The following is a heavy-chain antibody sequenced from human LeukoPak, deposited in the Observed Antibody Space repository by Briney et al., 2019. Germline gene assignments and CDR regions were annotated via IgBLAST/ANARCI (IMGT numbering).Heavy chain of an antibody. CDR1: GFTFSSYA. J-gene: IGHJ4*02. Sequence: GGSLRLSCAASGFTFSSYAMSWVRQAPGKGLEWVSAISGSGGSTYYADSVKGRFTISRDNSKNTLNLQMNSLRAEDTAVYYCAKVRLRYFDWLPQGFDYWGQGTLVTVSS. CDR3: AKVRLRYFDWLPQGFDY. CDR2: ISGSGGST. V-gene: IGHV3-23*01. D-gene: IGHD3-9*01.